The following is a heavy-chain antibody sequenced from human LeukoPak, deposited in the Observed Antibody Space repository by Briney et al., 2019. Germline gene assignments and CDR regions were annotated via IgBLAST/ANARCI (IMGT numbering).Heavy chain of an antibody. Sequence: SETLSLTCTVSGGSISSSSYYWGWIRQPPGKGLEWIGSIYYSGSTYYNPSLKSRVTISGDTSKTPCSLKLSSVTAADTAVYYCARRDSSGYYPWDYWGQGTLVTVSS. D-gene: IGHD3-22*01. CDR3: ARRDSSGYYPWDY. J-gene: IGHJ4*02. CDR1: GGSISSSSYY. CDR2: IYYSGST. V-gene: IGHV4-39*02.